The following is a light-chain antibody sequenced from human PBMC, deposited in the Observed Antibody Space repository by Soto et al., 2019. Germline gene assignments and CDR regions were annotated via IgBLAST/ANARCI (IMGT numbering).Light chain of an antibody. Sequence: QSALTQPASVSGSPGQSITISCTGTSSDVGGYNYVSWYQQHPGKAPKVMIYDVSNRPSGVSNRFSGSKSGNTASLTISGLQAEDEADYYCRSYTSSSTLVVFGGGTKVTVL. V-gene: IGLV2-14*01. J-gene: IGLJ2*01. CDR1: SSDVGGYNY. CDR2: DVS. CDR3: RSYTSSSTLVV.